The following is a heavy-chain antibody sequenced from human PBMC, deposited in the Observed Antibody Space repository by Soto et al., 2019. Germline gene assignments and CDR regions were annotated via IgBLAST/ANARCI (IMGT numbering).Heavy chain of an antibody. CDR1: GYTFINFG. CDR2: ISPFNGHT. D-gene: IGHD6-13*01. J-gene: IGHJ5*02. CDR3: AREPPRATAGLNYFDP. V-gene: IGHV1-18*01. Sequence: ASVKVSCKTSGYTFINFGIGWVRQAPGQGPEWMGWISPFNGHTHYAQKFQGRVSLTTDTSTSTAFLELRSLTYDDTAVYYCAREPPRATAGLNYFDPWGQGTLVTVSS.